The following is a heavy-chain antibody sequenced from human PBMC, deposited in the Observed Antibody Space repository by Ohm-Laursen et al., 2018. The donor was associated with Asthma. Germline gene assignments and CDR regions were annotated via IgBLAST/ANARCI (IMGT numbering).Heavy chain of an antibody. CDR3: ARITRGVQWLVRDAFDI. CDR2: IYWDDDK. D-gene: IGHD6-19*01. V-gene: IGHV2-5*02. J-gene: IGHJ3*02. CDR1: GFSLSTSGVG. Sequence: PTQTLTLTCTFSGFSLSTSGVGVGWIRQPPGKALEWLALIYWDDDKRYSTSLKTRLTISKDTSKNQVVLTMTNMDPVDTATYYCARITRGVQWLVRDAFDIWGQGTMVTVSS.